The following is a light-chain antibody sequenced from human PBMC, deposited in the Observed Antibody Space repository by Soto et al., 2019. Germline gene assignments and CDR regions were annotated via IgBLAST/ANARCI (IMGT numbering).Light chain of an antibody. V-gene: IGKV3-20*01. J-gene: IGKJ1*01. Sequence: EIVLTQSPGTLSLSPGERATLSCRASQSVTSNYLAWYQHKPGQTPRLLIYAASSRATRIPDRFSGSGSGTDLTLTISRLEPEDFAVYYCEKYGSSPQTFGQGNKV. CDR3: EKYGSSPQT. CDR2: AAS. CDR1: QSVTSNY.